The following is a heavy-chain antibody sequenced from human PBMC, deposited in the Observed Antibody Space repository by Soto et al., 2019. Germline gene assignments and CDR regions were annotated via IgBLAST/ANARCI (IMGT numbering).Heavy chain of an antibody. Sequence: QVQLVESGGGVVQPGGSLRLSCAASGFTFPNYGLHWVRQALDKGLEWVAVLLYNGYTQYYADSVKGRFTISGDNSKNTLYLQMDSLQPEDTAVYYCARAPNLSSWPYDFDYWGLGTLVAVSS. CDR2: LLYNGYTQ. CDR3: ARAPNLSSWPYDFDY. V-gene: IGHV3-30*04. D-gene: IGHD6-13*01. CDR1: GFTFPNYG. J-gene: IGHJ4*02.